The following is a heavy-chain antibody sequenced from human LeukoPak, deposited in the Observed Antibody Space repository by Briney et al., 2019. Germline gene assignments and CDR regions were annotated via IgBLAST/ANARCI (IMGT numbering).Heavy chain of an antibody. Sequence: PSETLSLTCTVSGGSITTNTYYWAWIRQPPGKGLEWIASLYYSGSTFYNPSLKSRVTISVDTSKNQFSLRLTSVTAADTAMYYCASRTYYGSGPDYWGQGTLVTVSS. CDR1: GGSITTNTYY. V-gene: IGHV4-39*07. CDR2: LYYSGST. CDR3: ASRTYYGSGPDY. D-gene: IGHD3-10*01. J-gene: IGHJ4*02.